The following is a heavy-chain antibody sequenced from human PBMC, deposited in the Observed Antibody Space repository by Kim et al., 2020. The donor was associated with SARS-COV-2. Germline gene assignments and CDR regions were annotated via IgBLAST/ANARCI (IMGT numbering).Heavy chain of an antibody. CDR3: ARVAYGDNATPFDH. J-gene: IGHJ4*02. CDR2: INPNTGGT. D-gene: IGHD4-17*01. V-gene: IGHV1-2*06. Sequence: ASVKVSCETSGYTFTDYYMHWVRRAPGQGLEWMGRINPNTGGTDYAQKFHGRVTMTRDTSITTAYMALRSLRSDDTAVYYCARVAYGDNATPFDHWGQGTLVTVSS. CDR1: GYTFTDYY.